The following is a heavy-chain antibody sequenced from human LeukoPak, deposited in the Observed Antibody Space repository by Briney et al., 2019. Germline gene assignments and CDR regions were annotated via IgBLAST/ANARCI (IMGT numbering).Heavy chain of an antibody. CDR3: ARVFGRNAYSSSSFDY. Sequence: GASVKVSCKASGYTFTGYYMHWVRHAPGQGLEWMGWINPNSGGTNYAQKFQGRVTMTRDTSISTAYMELSRLGSDDTAVYYCARVFGRNAYSSSSFDYWGQGTLVTVSS. D-gene: IGHD6-6*01. CDR1: GYTFTGYY. CDR2: INPNSGGT. J-gene: IGHJ4*02. V-gene: IGHV1-2*02.